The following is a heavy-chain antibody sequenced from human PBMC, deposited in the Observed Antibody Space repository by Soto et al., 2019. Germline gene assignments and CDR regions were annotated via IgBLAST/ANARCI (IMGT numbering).Heavy chain of an antibody. V-gene: IGHV4-30-4*01. Sequence: QVQLQESGPGLVKPSQTLSLTCTVSGGSISSGDYLWSWIRQSPGKGLEWIGYISSIGSTYYNPSLKSRVSVSRDTSKNQFSLKLSSVTTTDTAVYYCARGLVIRPYYYHGMDVWGHGTTVTVSS. J-gene: IGHJ6*02. CDR3: ARGLVIRPYYYHGMDV. D-gene: IGHD3-9*01. CDR2: ISSIGST. CDR1: GGSISSGDYL.